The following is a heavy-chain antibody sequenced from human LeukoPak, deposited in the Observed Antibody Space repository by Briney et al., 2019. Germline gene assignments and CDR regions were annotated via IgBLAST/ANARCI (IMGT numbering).Heavy chain of an antibody. V-gene: IGHV4-34*01. CDR1: GGSFSGYY. CDR2: INHSGST. D-gene: IGHD6-13*01. CDR3: ARPIGWQQPYVLQNNWFDP. Sequence: PSETLSLTCAVYGGSFSGYYWSWIRQPPGKGLEWIGEINHSGSTNYNPSLKSRVTISVDTSKNQFSLKLSSVTAADTAVYYCARPIGWQQPYVLQNNWFDPWGQGTLVTVSS. J-gene: IGHJ5*02.